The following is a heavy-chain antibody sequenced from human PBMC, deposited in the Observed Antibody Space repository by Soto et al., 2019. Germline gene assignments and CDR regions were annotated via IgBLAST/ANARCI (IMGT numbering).Heavy chain of an antibody. J-gene: IGHJ4*02. CDR3: AISSRWPQYYFVY. CDR2: INAGNGST. D-gene: IGHD6-19*01. CDR1: GYTFTSYA. V-gene: IGHV1-3*01. Sequence: ASVKVSCKASGYTFTSYAMHWVRQAPGQRLEWMGWINAGNGSTKYSQKFQGRVTITRDTSISTAYMELSRLRSDDTAVYYCAISSRWPQYYFVYCGQGTLLTLSS.